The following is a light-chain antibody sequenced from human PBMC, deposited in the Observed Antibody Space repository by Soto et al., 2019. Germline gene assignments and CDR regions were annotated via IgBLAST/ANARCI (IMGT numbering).Light chain of an antibody. Sequence: EVVMTQSPATVSVSPGDTVTLSCRASQNVHINVAWYQQKPGQAPRLLIYGASSRATGIPDRFSGSGSGTDFTLTISRLEPEDFAVYYCQQYGSSLRTFGQGTKVDIK. V-gene: IGKV3-20*01. CDR3: QQYGSSLRT. CDR1: QNVHIN. CDR2: GAS. J-gene: IGKJ1*01.